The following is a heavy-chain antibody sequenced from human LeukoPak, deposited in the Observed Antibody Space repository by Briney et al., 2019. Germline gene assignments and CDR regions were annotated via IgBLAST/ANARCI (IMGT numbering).Heavy chain of an antibody. Sequence: SGGSLRLSCAASGFTFSSYAMSWVRQAPGKGLEWVSAISDTGVNTYYADSVKGRFTISRDNSKNRLYLQMNSLRAEDTAVYYCAKAGWRQNFFDYWGQGTLVTVSS. CDR2: ISDTGVNT. V-gene: IGHV3-23*01. CDR3: AKAGWRQNFFDY. D-gene: IGHD3-9*01. J-gene: IGHJ4*02. CDR1: GFTFSSYA.